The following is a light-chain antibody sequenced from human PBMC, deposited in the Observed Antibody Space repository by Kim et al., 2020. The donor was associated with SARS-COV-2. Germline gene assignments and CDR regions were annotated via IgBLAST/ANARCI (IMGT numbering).Light chain of an antibody. CDR3: QRYNSAPPM. Sequence: ASVGDRVTITCRASRDIGSLLAWYQHQPGASPNLLVHSASILHSGVPSRFSASGSGTDFSLTISSLQPEDVATYYCQRYNSAPPMFGQGTKVDIK. J-gene: IGKJ1*01. CDR1: RDIGSL. CDR2: SAS. V-gene: IGKV1-27*01.